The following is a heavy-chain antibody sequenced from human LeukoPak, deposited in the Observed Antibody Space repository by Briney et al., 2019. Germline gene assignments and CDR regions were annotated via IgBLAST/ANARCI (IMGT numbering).Heavy chain of an antibody. CDR2: IYSSGNT. CDR3: AKSGGSGLIDY. J-gene: IGHJ4*02. V-gene: IGHV4-39*01. D-gene: IGHD1-26*01. Sequence: SETLSLTCTVAGASISSNNYYWGWVRQPPGKGLEWIGNIYSSGNTYYNASLKSRVTIYIDTSKNQFSLNLSSVTAADTAVYYCAKSGGSGLIDYWGQGTLVTVSS. CDR1: GASISSNNYY.